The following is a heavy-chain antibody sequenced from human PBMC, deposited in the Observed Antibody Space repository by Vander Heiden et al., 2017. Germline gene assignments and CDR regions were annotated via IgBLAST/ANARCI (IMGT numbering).Heavy chain of an antibody. CDR1: GGTFSSYA. V-gene: IGHV1-69*01. CDR2: IIPIFGTA. CDR3: ARGPSYGVVPMGNFQH. D-gene: IGHD3-3*01. J-gene: IGHJ1*01. Sequence: QVQLVQSGAEVKKSGSSVKVSCKASGGTFSSYAISWVRQAPGQGLEWMGGIIPIFGTANYAQKFQGRVTITADESTSTAYMELSSLRSEDTAVYYCARGPSYGVVPMGNFQHWGQGTLVTVSS.